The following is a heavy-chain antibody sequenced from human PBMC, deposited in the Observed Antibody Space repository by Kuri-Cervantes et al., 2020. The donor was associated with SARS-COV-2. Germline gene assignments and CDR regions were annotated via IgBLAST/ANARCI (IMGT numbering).Heavy chain of an antibody. J-gene: IGHJ5*02. CDR1: GFTFTNYA. V-gene: IGHV3-23*01. CDR2: ISGTGSTT. Sequence: GESLKISCAASGFTFTNYAMSWVRQAPGKGLEWVTAISGTGSTTYYADSVRGRFTISRDNSKNTLYLQMSSLRAEDTAVYYCAKLGFRGWFDPWGQGTLVTVSS. CDR3: AKLGFRGWFDP. D-gene: IGHD1-26*01.